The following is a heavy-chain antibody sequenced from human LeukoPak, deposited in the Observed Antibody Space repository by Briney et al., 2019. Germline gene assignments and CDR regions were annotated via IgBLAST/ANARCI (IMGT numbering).Heavy chain of an antibody. CDR1: GYTLTELS. CDR2: FDPEDGET. J-gene: IGHJ1*01. Sequence: ASVKVSCQVSGYTLTELSRHWVGQAPGKGLEWMGGFDPEDGETIYAQRFQGRVTMTEDTSTDTAYMELSSLRSEDAAVYYCATVSYYYDSSGYQGYFQHWGQGTLVTVSS. D-gene: IGHD3-22*01. V-gene: IGHV1-24*01. CDR3: ATVSYYYDSSGYQGYFQH.